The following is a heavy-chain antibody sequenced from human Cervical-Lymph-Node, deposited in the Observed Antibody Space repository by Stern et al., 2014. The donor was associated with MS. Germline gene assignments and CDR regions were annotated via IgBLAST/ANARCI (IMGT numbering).Heavy chain of an antibody. CDR3: ASGTGSKRPTGNY. J-gene: IGHJ4*02. Sequence: MQLVESGAEVKKPGASVKVSCKASGYSFTSHYMHWVRQAPGQGLEWVGIINSSGDSASYAQKLQGRVTMTRDTSTSTVYMELSSLRSEDTAVYYCASGTGSKRPTGNYWGQGTLVTVSS. V-gene: IGHV1-46*01. D-gene: IGHD3/OR15-3a*01. CDR1: GYSFTSHY. CDR2: INSSGDSA.